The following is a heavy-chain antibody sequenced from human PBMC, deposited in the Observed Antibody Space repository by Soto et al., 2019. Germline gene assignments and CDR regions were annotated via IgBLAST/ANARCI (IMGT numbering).Heavy chain of an antibody. J-gene: IGHJ6*02. Sequence: PSETLSLTCTVSGGSISSSIYYWGWIRQPPGKGLEWIGNIYYSGSTYYNPSLKSRVTISVDTSKNQFSLKLSSMTAADTAVYYCARTRVVATIIDNYYYGMDVWGQGTTVTVSS. D-gene: IGHD5-12*01. CDR1: GGSISSSIYY. CDR3: ARTRVVATIIDNYYYGMDV. CDR2: IYYSGST. V-gene: IGHV4-39*01.